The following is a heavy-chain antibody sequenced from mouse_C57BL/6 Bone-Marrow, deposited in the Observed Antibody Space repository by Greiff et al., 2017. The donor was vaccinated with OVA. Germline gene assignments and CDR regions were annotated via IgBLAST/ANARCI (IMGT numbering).Heavy chain of an antibody. D-gene: IGHD2-4*01. CDR3: AREEDYAWFAY. CDR2: IYPGDGDT. CDR1: GYAFSSYW. V-gene: IGHV1-80*01. J-gene: IGHJ3*01. Sequence: VKLMESGAELVKPGASVKISCKASGYAFSSYWMNWVKQRPGKGLEWIGQIYPGDGDTNYNGKFKGKATLTADKSSSTAYMQLSSLTSEDSVVYFCAREEDYAWFAYWGQGTLVTVSA.